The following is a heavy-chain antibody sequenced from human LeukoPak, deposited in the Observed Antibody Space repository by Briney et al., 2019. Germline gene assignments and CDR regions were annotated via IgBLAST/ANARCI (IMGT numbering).Heavy chain of an antibody. D-gene: IGHD3-22*01. V-gene: IGHV3-30*18. CDR2: ISYDGSNK. CDR1: GFTFSSYG. J-gene: IGHJ4*02. CDR3: AKDLEGGYSPPTDY. Sequence: TGRSLRLSCAASGFTFSSYGMHWVRQAPGKGLEWVAVISYDGSNKYYADSVKGRFTISRDNSKNTLYLQMNSLRAEDTAVYYCAKDLEGGYSPPTDYWGQGTLVTVSS.